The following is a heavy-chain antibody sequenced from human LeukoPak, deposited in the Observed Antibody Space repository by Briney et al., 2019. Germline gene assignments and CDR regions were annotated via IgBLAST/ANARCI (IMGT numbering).Heavy chain of an antibody. V-gene: IGHV3-30*02. CDR2: IRYDGSNK. Sequence: TGGSLRLSCAASGFTFSSYGMHWVRQAPGKGLEWVAFIRYDGSNKYYADSVKGRFTISRDNSKNTPYLQMNSLRAEDTAVYYCAKDSSPYYYDSSGYYSVAYFQHWGQGTLVTVSS. CDR3: AKDSSPYYYDSSGYYSVAYFQH. D-gene: IGHD3-22*01. CDR1: GFTFSSYG. J-gene: IGHJ1*01.